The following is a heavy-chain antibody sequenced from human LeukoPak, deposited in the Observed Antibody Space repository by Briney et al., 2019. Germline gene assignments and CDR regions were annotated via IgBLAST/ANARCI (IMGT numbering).Heavy chain of an antibody. J-gene: IGHJ5*02. Sequence: SETLSLTCTVSGGSISSYYWSWIRQPAGKGLEWIGRIYTSGSTNYNPSLKSRVTMSVDTSKNQFSLKLSSVTAADTAVYYCARGRFPVVAARPQGFDPWGQGTLVTVSS. CDR2: IYTSGST. D-gene: IGHD2-15*01. CDR1: GGSISSYY. V-gene: IGHV4-4*07. CDR3: ARGRFPVVAARPQGFDP.